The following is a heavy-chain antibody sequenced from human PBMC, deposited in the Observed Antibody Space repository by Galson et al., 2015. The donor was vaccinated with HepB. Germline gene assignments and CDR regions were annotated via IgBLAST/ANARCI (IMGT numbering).Heavy chain of an antibody. J-gene: IGHJ5*02. CDR1: GGTFSDYA. D-gene: IGHD5-18*01. Sequence: SVKVSCKASGGTFSDYAINWVRQAPGQGLEWIGGFIPVFEISNYAQKFQGRLTITADKSTSLAYMELSNLRSEDTAVYFCARSYGYQRSNWFDPWGQGTLVIVSS. CDR2: FIPVFEIS. CDR3: ARSYGYQRSNWFDP. V-gene: IGHV1-69*10.